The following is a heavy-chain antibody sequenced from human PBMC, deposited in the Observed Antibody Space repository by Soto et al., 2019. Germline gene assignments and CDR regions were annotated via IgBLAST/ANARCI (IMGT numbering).Heavy chain of an antibody. V-gene: IGHV4-30-4*01. CDR1: GVSISSSDYP. CDR2: IYFRGSI. CDR3: AREPVCTATDCYAFDA. Sequence: SETLSLTCNVSGVSISSSDYPWSCIRQSPRKGLQWIAYIYFRGSIHYRPSFRSRATVSRDTTTNQWFLSLTSVTAADTAVYYCAREPVCTATDCYAFDAWGQGRLVTVSS. J-gene: IGHJ5*02. D-gene: IGHD2-2*01.